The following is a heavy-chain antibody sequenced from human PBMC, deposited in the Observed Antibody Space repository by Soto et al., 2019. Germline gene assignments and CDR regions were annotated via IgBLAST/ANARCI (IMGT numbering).Heavy chain of an antibody. J-gene: IGHJ4*02. CDR3: TTVVRETTVTTLDY. D-gene: IGHD4-17*01. Sequence: GGSLRLSCAASGFTFSNAWMNWVRQAPGKGLEWVGRIKSKTDGGTTDYAAPVKGRFTISRDDSKNTLYLQMNSLKTEDTAVYYCTTVVRETTVTTLDYWGQGTLVTVSS. V-gene: IGHV3-15*07. CDR2: IKSKTDGGTT. CDR1: GFTFSNAW.